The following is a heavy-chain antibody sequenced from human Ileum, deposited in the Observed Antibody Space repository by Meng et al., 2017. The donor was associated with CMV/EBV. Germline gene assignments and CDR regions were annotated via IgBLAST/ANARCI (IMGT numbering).Heavy chain of an antibody. CDR1: GLTFSSYW. V-gene: IGHV3-7*01. CDR3: SRAVSPSWSGPRFDY. CDR2: IKQDGSEK. Sequence: SGLTFSSYWMGWVRQAPGKGLEWVANIKQDGSEKYYVDSVKGRFTISRDNANKSLYLQINRLRAEDTAVYYCSRAVSPSWSGPRFDYWGQGTLVTVSS. D-gene: IGHD3-3*01. J-gene: IGHJ4*02.